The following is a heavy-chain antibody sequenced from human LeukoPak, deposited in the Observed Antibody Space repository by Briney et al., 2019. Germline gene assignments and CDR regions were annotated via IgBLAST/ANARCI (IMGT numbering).Heavy chain of an antibody. Sequence: ASVKVSCKASGYTFTSYGISWVRQAPGQGLEWMGWISAYSGDTNYAQKFQGRATMTTDTSTSTAYMELRSLSSDDTAVYYCARDWLYYDSWGQGTLVTVSS. V-gene: IGHV1-18*01. D-gene: IGHD5-12*01. J-gene: IGHJ4*02. CDR3: ARDWLYYDS. CDR1: GYTFTSYG. CDR2: ISAYSGDT.